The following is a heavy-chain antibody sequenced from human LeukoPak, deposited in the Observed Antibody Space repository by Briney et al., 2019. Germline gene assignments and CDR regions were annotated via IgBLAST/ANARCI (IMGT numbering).Heavy chain of an antibody. J-gene: IGHJ4*02. Sequence: GGSLRLSCAASVFMFSSFGLHWVRQAPGKGLEWVSSISSGSDHLHYSDSVKGRMTVSRDNAKKSLYLQMDSLRLKDTAVYYCARGGSASPYDFDLWGRGTPVTVSS. CDR2: ISSGSDHL. CDR1: VFMFSSFG. CDR3: ARGGSASPYDFDL. D-gene: IGHD2-15*01. V-gene: IGHV3-21*01.